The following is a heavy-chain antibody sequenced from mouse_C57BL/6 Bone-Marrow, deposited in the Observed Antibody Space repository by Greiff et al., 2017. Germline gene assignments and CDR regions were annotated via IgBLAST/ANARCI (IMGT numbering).Heavy chain of an antibody. CDR1: GYSITSGYY. V-gene: IGHV3-6*01. CDR3: ARGWLTFAY. Sequence: EVQLQESGPDLVKPSQSLSLTCSVTGYSITSGYYWNWIRQFPGNKLEWMGYISYDGSNNYNPSLKNRISITRDTSKNQFFLKLNSVTTEDTATYYCARGWLTFAYWGQGTLVTVSA. D-gene: IGHD2-3*01. J-gene: IGHJ3*01. CDR2: ISYDGSN.